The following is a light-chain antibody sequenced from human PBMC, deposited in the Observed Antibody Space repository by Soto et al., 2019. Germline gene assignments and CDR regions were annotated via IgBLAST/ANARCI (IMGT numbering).Light chain of an antibody. J-gene: IGKJ1*01. V-gene: IGKV3-20*01. CDR2: GAS. CDR1: QSVSSSY. Sequence: EIVLTPSPGTLSLSPGERATLSCRASQSVSSSYLAWYQQKPGQAPRLLIYGASSRANGIPDRFSGSGSGKDFTLTISRLEPEDFAVYYCQQYGSSRTFGQGTKVEIK. CDR3: QQYGSSRT.